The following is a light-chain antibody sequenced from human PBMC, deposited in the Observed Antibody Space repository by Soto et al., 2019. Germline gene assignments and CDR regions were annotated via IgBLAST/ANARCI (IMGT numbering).Light chain of an antibody. CDR1: NSNIGALFD. CDR2: GNI. V-gene: IGLV1-40*01. J-gene: IGLJ3*02. Sequence: QSVLTQPPSVSGAPGQTVTISCTGSNSNIGALFDVHWYQQLPGAAPKLLIYGNINRPSGVPDRFSGSKSGTSASLAIAGLRAEDEADFYCQSYDSSLGACVFGRGTKLTVL. CDR3: QSYDSSLGACV.